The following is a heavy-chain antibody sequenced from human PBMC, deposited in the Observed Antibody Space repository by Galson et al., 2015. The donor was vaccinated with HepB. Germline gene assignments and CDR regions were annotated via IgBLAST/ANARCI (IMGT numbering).Heavy chain of an antibody. J-gene: IGHJ3*02. D-gene: IGHD3-22*01. Sequence: PALVKPTQTLTLTCTFSGFSLSTSGMCVSWIRQPPGKALEWLARIDWDDDKYYSTSLKTRLTISKDTSKNQVVLTMTNMDPVDTATYYCARTRSSGYYYYAFDIWGQGTMVTVSS. V-gene: IGHV2-70*11. CDR1: GFSLSTSGMC. CDR2: IDWDDDK. CDR3: ARTRSSGYYYYAFDI.